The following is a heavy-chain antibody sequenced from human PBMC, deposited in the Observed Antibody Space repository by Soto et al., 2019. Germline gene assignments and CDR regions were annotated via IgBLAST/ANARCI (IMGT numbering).Heavy chain of an antibody. CDR1: GFTFSNYA. CDR3: AKGSTSSCYSGDDY. Sequence: GGSLRLSCAASGFTFSNYALIWVRQAPGRGLEWVSCIGNSGGGTYYADSVKGRFTISRDNSKNTLYLQMNSLRPEDTALYYCAKGSTSSCYSGDDYWGQGTLVTVS. J-gene: IGHJ4*02. CDR2: IGNSGGGT. V-gene: IGHV3-23*01. D-gene: IGHD2-2*01.